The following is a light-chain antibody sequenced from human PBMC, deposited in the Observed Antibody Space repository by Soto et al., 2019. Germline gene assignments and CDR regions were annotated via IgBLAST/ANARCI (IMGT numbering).Light chain of an antibody. V-gene: IGKV3-20*01. Sequence: EIVLTQSSGTLSLSPGGRATLSCMASQSVSNNYLAWYQQKPGQAPRLLIYGASSRATGIPDRFSGSGSGTDFTLTISRLEPEDFAVYYCQQYGSTRKCGQGNTGDIK. CDR2: GAS. CDR1: QSVSNNY. J-gene: IGKJ1*01. CDR3: QQYGSTRK.